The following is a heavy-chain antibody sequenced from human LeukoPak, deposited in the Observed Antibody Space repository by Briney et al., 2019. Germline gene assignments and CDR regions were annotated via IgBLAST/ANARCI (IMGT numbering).Heavy chain of an antibody. V-gene: IGHV3-33*06. CDR3: AKDAQKGFDYSNSLEH. CDR1: GITFSHYG. Sequence: TGGALRLSWEASGITFSHYGMYGLRPAPGKGLELGAVIWSDANNQYYEDSVKGLFTISRDNFKKAVSLQMNSLRAEDTAVYYCAKDAQKGFDYSNSLEHWGRGSLVTVSS. D-gene: IGHD4-11*01. CDR2: IWSDANNQ. J-gene: IGHJ4*02.